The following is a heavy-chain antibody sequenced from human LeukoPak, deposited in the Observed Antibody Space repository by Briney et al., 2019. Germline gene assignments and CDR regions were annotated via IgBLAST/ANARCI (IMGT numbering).Heavy chain of an antibody. V-gene: IGHV1-69*13. CDR3: ARGPDSGYDLYDAFDI. Sequence: ASVKVSCKASGGTFSSYAISWVRQAPGQGLEWMGGIIPIFGTANYAQKFQGRVTITADEPTSTAYMELSSLRSEDTAVYYCARGPDSGYDLYDAFDIWGQGTMVTVSS. D-gene: IGHD5-12*01. J-gene: IGHJ3*02. CDR2: IIPIFGTA. CDR1: GGTFSSYA.